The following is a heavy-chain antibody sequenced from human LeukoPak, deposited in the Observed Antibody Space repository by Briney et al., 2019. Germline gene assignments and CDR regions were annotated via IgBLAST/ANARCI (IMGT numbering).Heavy chain of an antibody. D-gene: IGHD3-22*01. CDR3: AKDHYYDSSGPPDDAFDI. Sequence: GGSLRLSCAASGLSFSSYAMSWVRHAPGKGLEWVSAISGSGGSTYYADSVKGRFTISRDNSKNTLYLQMNSLRAEDTAVYYCAKDHYYDSSGPPDDAFDIWGQGTMVTVSS. CDR2: ISGSGGST. J-gene: IGHJ3*02. CDR1: GLSFSSYA. V-gene: IGHV3-23*01.